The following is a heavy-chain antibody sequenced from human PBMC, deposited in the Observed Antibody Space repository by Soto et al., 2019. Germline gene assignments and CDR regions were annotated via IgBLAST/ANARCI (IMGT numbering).Heavy chain of an antibody. V-gene: IGHV4-34*01. J-gene: IGHJ4*02. CDR3: ARWYGGSLDY. CDR1: GGSFSGYY. D-gene: IGHD4-17*01. CDR2: INHSGST. Sequence: SETLSLTCAVYGGSFSGYYWSWIRQPPGKGLEWIGEINHSGSTNYNPSLKSRVTISVDTSKNQFSLKLSSVTAADTAVYYCARWYGGSLDYWGQGTLVTVSS.